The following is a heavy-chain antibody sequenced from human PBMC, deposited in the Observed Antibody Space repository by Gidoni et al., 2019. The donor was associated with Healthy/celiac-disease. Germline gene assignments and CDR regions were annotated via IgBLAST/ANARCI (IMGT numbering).Heavy chain of an antibody. CDR2: IYYSGST. D-gene: IGHD5-18*01. Sequence: QVQLQESGPGLVKPSETLSLTCPVSGGSISSYYWSWIRQPPGKGLEWIGYIYYSGSTNYNPSLKSRVTISVDTSKNQFSLKLSSVTAADTAVYYCARAGVDTAMADDYWGQGTLVTVSS. CDR1: GGSISSYY. J-gene: IGHJ4*02. V-gene: IGHV4-59*01. CDR3: ARAGVDTAMADDY.